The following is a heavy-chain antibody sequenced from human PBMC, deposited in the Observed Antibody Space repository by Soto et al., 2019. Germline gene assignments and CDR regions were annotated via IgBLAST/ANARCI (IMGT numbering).Heavy chain of an antibody. CDR3: AKDLATAAGTGFEP. CDR1: GFTFSSYG. J-gene: IGHJ5*02. V-gene: IGHV3-30*18. CDR2: ISYDGSNK. D-gene: IGHD6-13*01. Sequence: QVQLVESGGGVVQPGRSLRLSCAASGFTFSSYGMHWVRQAPGKGLEWVAVISYDGSNKYYADSVKGRFTISRDNSKNSVYLPMNTLRAEDPAVDYCAKDLATAAGTGFEPWCQGTLVTVSS.